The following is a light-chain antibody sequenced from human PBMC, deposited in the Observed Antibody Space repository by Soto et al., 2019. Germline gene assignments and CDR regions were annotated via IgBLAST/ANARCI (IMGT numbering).Light chain of an antibody. CDR1: QNINSW. Sequence: IQMTQSPSILSASVGDRVTITCRASQNINSWLAWYQQKPGKAPKLLIYKTSSLESGVPSRFSGSEAGTEFTLTISSLQPDDFATYYCKQYSSYSRSTFGQGTKLEIK. V-gene: IGKV1-5*03. J-gene: IGKJ2*01. CDR3: KQYSSYSRST. CDR2: KTS.